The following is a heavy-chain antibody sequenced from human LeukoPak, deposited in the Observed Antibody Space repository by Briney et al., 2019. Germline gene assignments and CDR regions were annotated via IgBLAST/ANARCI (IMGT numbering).Heavy chain of an antibody. CDR3: ARVNGPNSGYYYTLDL. V-gene: IGHV3-33*01. CDR2: IWFDGTEK. CDR1: GLTFRNYA. D-gene: IGHD3-22*01. Sequence: PGGSLRLSCAASGLTFRNYAMHWVRQAPGGRLEWVAVIWFDGTEKYYAASVMGRFTISRDSSESTLYLQMNGLRTEDMAVYYCARVNGPNSGYYYTLDLWGQGTPVTVSS. J-gene: IGHJ5*02.